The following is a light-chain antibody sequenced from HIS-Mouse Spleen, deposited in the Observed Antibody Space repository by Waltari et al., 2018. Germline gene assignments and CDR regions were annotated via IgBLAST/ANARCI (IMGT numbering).Light chain of an antibody. CDR1: SSDVGGYNY. CDR3: SSYTSSSTPNWV. J-gene: IGLJ3*02. CDR2: EVS. V-gene: IGLV2-14*01. Sequence: QSALTQPASVSGSPGQSITIPCTGTSSDVGGYNYVSWYQHHPGQAPKLMIYEVSNRPSGVSNRFAGSKSGNTASLTISGLQAEDEADYYCSSYTSSSTPNWVFGGGTKLTVL.